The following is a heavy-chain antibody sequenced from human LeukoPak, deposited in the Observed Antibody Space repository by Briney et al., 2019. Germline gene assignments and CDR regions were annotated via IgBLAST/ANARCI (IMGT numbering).Heavy chain of an antibody. CDR2: ISYPART. CDR1: GGSLTSTSSF. Sequence: SETLSLTCTVSGGSLTSTSSFWGWIRQSPGKGLEWIGSISYPARTYYNPSLKTRITMSLDASKNQFSLRLDSVTAADTALYFCASPGCGYYYAADWGQGTLVTVSS. D-gene: IGHD3-22*01. J-gene: IGHJ4*02. V-gene: IGHV4-39*01. CDR3: ASPGCGYYYAAD.